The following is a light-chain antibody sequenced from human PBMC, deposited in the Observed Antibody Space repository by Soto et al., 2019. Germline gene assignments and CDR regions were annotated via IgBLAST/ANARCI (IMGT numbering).Light chain of an antibody. Sequence: DIQMTQSPSTLSASVGDGVTITCRASQTISNWLAWYQRKPGKAPDLLIYKASSLEIGVPSRFSGSGSGTEFTLTITSLQPNDFETNSCQQYNSYPYTLGQGTKREI. CDR1: QTISNW. CDR3: QQYNSYPYT. CDR2: KAS. J-gene: IGKJ2*01. V-gene: IGKV1-5*03.